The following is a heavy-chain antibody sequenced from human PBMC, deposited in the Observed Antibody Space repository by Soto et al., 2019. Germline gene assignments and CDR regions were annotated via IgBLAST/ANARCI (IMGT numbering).Heavy chain of an antibody. CDR3: AREIVTAGGNNYFDP. V-gene: IGHV4-4*02. Sequence: SETLSLTCGVSGGTVASSHWWSWVRQSPGGGLEWIGNVYHTGDTNLNPSLQSRVTISVDKSNNQFSLRLNSLTAADTAVYFCAREIVTAGGNNYFDPWGPGTLVNVSS. D-gene: IGHD2-21*02. J-gene: IGHJ5*02. CDR1: GGTVASSHW. CDR2: VYHTGDT.